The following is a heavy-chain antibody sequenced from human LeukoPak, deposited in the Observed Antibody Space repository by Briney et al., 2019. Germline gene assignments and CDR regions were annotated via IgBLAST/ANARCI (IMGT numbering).Heavy chain of an antibody. CDR1: GGSISVTNHY. V-gene: IGHV4-39*01. J-gene: IGHJ5*02. CDR3: ARQLGAMTTVSSQGDLGS. Sequence: SETLPLTCTASGGSISVTNHYWGWIRQPPGKGLEWIGSIFYTGDTYYNPSLKSRITMSVDTSNNHFSLNLNSVPASDTAVYYCARQLGAMTTVSSQGDLGSWGQGTLVTVSS. CDR2: IFYTGDT. D-gene: IGHD4-17*01.